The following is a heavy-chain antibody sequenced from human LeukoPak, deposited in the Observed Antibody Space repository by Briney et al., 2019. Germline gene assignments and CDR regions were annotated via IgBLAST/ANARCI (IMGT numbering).Heavy chain of an antibody. CDR1: GFTFSSYS. CDR2: ISGSGGAT. J-gene: IGHJ4*02. CDR3: ARAAMVRGVDYFDS. D-gene: IGHD3-10*01. V-gene: IGHV3-23*01. Sequence: PGGSLRLPCAASGFTFSSYSMTWVRQAPGKGLEWVSVISGSGGATYYADSVKGRFTISRDNSKNTLCLQMNSLRAEDTAVYYCARAAMVRGVDYFDSWGQGTLVTVSS.